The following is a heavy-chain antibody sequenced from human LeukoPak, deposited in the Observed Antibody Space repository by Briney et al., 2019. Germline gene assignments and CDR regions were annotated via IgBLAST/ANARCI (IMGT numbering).Heavy chain of an antibody. CDR3: ARETGTNEYFDY. D-gene: IGHD1-7*01. CDR1: GYTFTSYG. J-gene: IGHJ4*02. CDR2: ISVYNGNT. V-gene: IGHV1-18*01. Sequence: ASVKVSCKASGYTFTSYGISGVGQAPGQGLEWMGWISVYNGNTNYAQKLQGRVTMTTDTSTSTAYMELRSLRSDDTAVYYCARETGTNEYFDYWGQGTLVTVSS.